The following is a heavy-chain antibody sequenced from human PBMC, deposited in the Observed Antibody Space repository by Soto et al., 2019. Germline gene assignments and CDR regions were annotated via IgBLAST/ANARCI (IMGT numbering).Heavy chain of an antibody. J-gene: IGHJ4*02. CDR1: GGPIRSYY. CDR3: PREGFSGYVALDY. D-gene: IGHD5-12*01. Sequence: QVHLQEAGPGLLKPSETLSLTCGVSGGPIRSYYLSWVRQAPGKGLEWIAYIAYTGITGYNPALTSRVTISRDTSQNHFSLKMPSVTPPDTAVYYWPREGFSGYVALDYWGQGILVTVSS. CDR2: IAYTGIT. V-gene: IGHV4-59*01.